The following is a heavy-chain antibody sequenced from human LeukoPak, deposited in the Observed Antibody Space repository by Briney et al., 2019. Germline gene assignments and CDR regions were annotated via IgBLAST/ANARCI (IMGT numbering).Heavy chain of an antibody. D-gene: IGHD3-22*01. CDR1: GFTFSSYA. CDR2: ISGSGGGT. CDR3: AKGSYYYDSSGYYHVDAIDI. J-gene: IGHJ3*02. V-gene: IGHV3-23*01. Sequence: GGSLRLSCADSGFTFSSYAMSWVRQAPGKGLEWASAISGSGGGTYYADSVKGRFTISRDNSKNTLYLQMNSLRAEDTAVYYCAKGSYYYDSSGYYHVDAIDIWGQGTMVTVSS.